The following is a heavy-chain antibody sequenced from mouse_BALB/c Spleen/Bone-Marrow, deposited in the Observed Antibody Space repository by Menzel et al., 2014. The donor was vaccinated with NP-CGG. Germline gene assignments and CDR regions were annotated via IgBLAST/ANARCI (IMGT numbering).Heavy chain of an antibody. J-gene: IGHJ1*01. CDR2: ISSGGSYT. CDR3: ARVITWYFDV. CDR1: GFTFSSYA. V-gene: IGHV5-9-1*01. Sequence: EVKLEESGGGLVKPGGSLKLSCAAPGFTFSSYAMSWVRQTPEKRLEWVATISSGGSYTYYPDSVKGRFTISRDNAKNTLYLQMSSLRSEDTAMYYCARVITWYFDVWGAGTTVTVSA. D-gene: IGHD2-4*01.